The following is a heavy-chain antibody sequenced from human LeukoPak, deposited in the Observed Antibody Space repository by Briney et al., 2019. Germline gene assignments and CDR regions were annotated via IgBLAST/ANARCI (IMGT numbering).Heavy chain of an antibody. CDR2: VCYSGST. Sequence: SETLSLTCTVSGVSISSSDYCWGWIRQPPGKGLEWIGSVCYSGSTYYNTSLKSRVTISGDSSKNQFSLKLTSVTAADTAFYYCARHRKYRGVAYPRRYYYFMDVWGKGNTVTVAS. CDR3: ARHRKYRGVAYPRRYYYFMDV. D-gene: IGHD2-21*01. CDR1: GVSISSSDYC. J-gene: IGHJ6*03. V-gene: IGHV4-39*07.